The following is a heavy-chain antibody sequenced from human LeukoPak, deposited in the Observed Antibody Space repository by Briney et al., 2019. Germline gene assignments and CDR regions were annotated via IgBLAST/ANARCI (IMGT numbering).Heavy chain of an antibody. CDR3: ARAKNRAYAFDI. Sequence: GASVKVSCKASGYTFTGYYMHWVRQAPGQGLEGMGWINPNSGGTNYVQKFHGRATMTTDTSISTAYMELSRLRSDDTAVYYCARAKNRAYAFDIWGQGTMVTVSS. J-gene: IGHJ3*02. D-gene: IGHD2/OR15-2a*01. CDR1: GYTFTGYY. V-gene: IGHV1-2*02. CDR2: INPNSGGT.